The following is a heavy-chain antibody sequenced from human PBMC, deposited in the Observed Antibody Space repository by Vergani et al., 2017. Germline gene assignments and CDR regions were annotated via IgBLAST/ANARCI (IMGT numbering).Heavy chain of an antibody. CDR2: INPNSGGT. Sequence: QVQLVQSGAEVKKPGASVKVSCKASGYTFTGYYMHWVRQAPGQGLEWMGWINPNSGGTNYAQKFQGRVTMTGDTSISTAYMELSRLRSDDKAVYYCARDLSVLEVAGHYYYYYGNDGWGQGNTVTVSS. CDR1: GYTFTGYY. D-gene: IGHD6-19*01. V-gene: IGHV1-2*02. CDR3: ARDLSVLEVAGHYYYYYGNDG. J-gene: IGHJ6*02.